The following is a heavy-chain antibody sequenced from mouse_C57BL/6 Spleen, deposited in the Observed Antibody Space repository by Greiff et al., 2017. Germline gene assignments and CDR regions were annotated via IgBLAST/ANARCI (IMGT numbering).Heavy chain of an antibody. CDR2: IDPSDSYT. CDR3: ARSHYYGSRSWFAY. CDR1: GYTFTSYW. V-gene: IGHV1-50*01. Sequence: QVQLQQSGAELVKPGASVKLSCKASGYTFTSYWMQWVKQRPGQGLEWIGEIDPSDSYTNYNQKFKGKATLTVDTSSSTAYMQLSSLTSEDSAVYYCARSHYYGSRSWFAYWGQGTLVTVSA. J-gene: IGHJ3*01. D-gene: IGHD1-1*01.